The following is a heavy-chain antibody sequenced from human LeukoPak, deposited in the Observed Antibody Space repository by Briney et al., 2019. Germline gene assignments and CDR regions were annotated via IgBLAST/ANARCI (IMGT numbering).Heavy chain of an antibody. CDR2: IYHSGST. Sequence: SETLSLTCAVSGYSISSGYYWGWIRQPPGKGLEWIGSIYHSGSTYYNPSLKSRVTISVDTSKNQFSLKLSSVTAADTAVYYCARGQRNPDYWGQGTPVTVSS. D-gene: IGHD6-25*01. J-gene: IGHJ4*02. V-gene: IGHV4-38-2*01. CDR3: ARGQRNPDY. CDR1: GYSISSGYY.